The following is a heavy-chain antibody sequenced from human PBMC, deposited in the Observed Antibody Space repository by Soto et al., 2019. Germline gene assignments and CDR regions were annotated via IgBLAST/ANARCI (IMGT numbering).Heavy chain of an antibody. J-gene: IGHJ5*02. CDR2: INPNSGGT. Sequence: ASVKVSCKASGYTLTGYYMHWVRQAPGQGLEWMGWINPNSGGTNYAQKFQGRVTMTRDTSISTAYMELSRLRSDDTAVYYCARVKVEGYDFWSGYYIEDWFDPWGQGTLVTVSS. CDR1: GYTLTGYY. V-gene: IGHV1-2*02. CDR3: ARVKVEGYDFWSGYYIEDWFDP. D-gene: IGHD3-3*01.